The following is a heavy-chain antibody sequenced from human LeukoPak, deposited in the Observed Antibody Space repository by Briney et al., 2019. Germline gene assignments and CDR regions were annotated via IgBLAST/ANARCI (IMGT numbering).Heavy chain of an antibody. J-gene: IGHJ4*02. D-gene: IGHD2-2*01. V-gene: IGHV1-2*02. CDR2: INPNSGGT. CDR1: GYTFTGYY. CDR3: ATNLVVPAARLGY. Sequence: GASVKVSCKASGYTFTGYYMHWVRQAPGQGLEWMGWINPNSGGTNYAQKFQGRVTMTRDTSISTAYMELSRLRSDDTAVYYCATNLVVPAARLGYWGQGTLVTVSS.